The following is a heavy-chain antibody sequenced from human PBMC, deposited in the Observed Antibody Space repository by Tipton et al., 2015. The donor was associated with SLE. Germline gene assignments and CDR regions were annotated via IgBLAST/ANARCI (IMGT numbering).Heavy chain of an antibody. CDR1: GYIFTSRD. CDR2: MNPNSGNT. D-gene: IGHD2-21*01. J-gene: IGHJ4*02. Sequence: QSGAEVKKPGASVKVSCKASGYIFTSRDINWARQATGQGLEWMGWMNPNSGNTGYAQKFQGRVTMTRNTSISTAYMELSSLRSDDTAVYYCARGLVSETQGMVAFEYWGQGTQVTVSS. CDR3: ARGLVSETQGMVAFEY. V-gene: IGHV1-8*01.